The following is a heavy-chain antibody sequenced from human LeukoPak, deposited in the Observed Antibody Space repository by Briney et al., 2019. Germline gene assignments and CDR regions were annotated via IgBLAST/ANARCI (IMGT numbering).Heavy chain of an antibody. CDR2: ISGSGGST. CDR1: GFTFSSYA. Sequence: GGSLRLSCAASGFTFSSYAMSWVRQAPGKGLEWVSAISGSGGSTYYADSVKGRFTISRDNSKNTLYLQMNSLRAEDTAVCYCAKDSIVVVTAIPFYFDYWGQGTLVTVSS. V-gene: IGHV3-23*01. D-gene: IGHD2-21*02. J-gene: IGHJ4*02. CDR3: AKDSIVVVTAIPFYFDY.